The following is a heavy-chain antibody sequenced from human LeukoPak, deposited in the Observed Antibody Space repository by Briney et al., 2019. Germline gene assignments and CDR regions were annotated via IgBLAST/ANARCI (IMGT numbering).Heavy chain of an antibody. CDR2: IKEDGSER. J-gene: IGHJ4*02. V-gene: IGHV3-7*03. Sequence: GGSLRLSCVVSGFTFSNFWMSWVRQAPGKGLEWVATIKEDGSERYYVNSVKGRFTISRDNAKNSIYLEMDSLTAEDTAVYFCARGEEYLDYWGQGTLVTVSS. CDR3: ARGEEYLDY. CDR1: GFTFSNFW.